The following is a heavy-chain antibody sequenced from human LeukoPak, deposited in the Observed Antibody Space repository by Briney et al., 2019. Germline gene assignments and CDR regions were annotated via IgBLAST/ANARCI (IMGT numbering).Heavy chain of an antibody. Sequence: GTSVKVSCKASGYTFTSYYIHWVRQAPGQGLEWMGIINPSSGSTSSAQKFQGRVTMTRDTSTSTVYMELSSLISEDTAVYYCARDLTEGYTYIPYYFDYWGQGTLVTVSS. J-gene: IGHJ4*02. V-gene: IGHV1-46*01. CDR1: GYTFTSYY. CDR3: ARDLTEGYTYIPYYFDY. D-gene: IGHD5-18*01. CDR2: INPSSGST.